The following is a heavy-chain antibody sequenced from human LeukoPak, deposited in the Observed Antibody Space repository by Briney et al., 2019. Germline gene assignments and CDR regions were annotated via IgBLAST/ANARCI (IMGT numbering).Heavy chain of an antibody. CDR1: GFTFSSYA. D-gene: IGHD4-17*01. CDR2: ISGSGGST. CDR3: AKDYGDYLYYFDY. V-gene: IGHV3-23*01. Sequence: GGSLRLSCAASGFTFSSYAMSWVRQAPGQGLEWVFAISGSGGSTYYADSVKGRFTISRDNSKNTLYLQMNSLRAEDTAVYYCAKDYGDYLYYFDYWGQGTLVTVSS. J-gene: IGHJ4*02.